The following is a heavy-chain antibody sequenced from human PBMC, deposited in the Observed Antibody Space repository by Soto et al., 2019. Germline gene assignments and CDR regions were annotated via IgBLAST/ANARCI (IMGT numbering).Heavy chain of an antibody. D-gene: IGHD5-12*01. CDR3: ARAAKIVATISDQIDY. Sequence: QVQLVQSGAEVKKPGSSVKVSCKASGGTFSSYAISWVRQAPGQGLEWMGGIIPIFGTANYAQKFQGRVTIAADEPTSTAYMELSSLRSEDTAVYYCARAAKIVATISDQIDYWGQGTLVTVSS. V-gene: IGHV1-69*01. CDR2: IIPIFGTA. CDR1: GGTFSSYA. J-gene: IGHJ4*02.